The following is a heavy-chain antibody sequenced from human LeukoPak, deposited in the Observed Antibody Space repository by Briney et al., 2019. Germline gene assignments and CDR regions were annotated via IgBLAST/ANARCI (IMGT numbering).Heavy chain of an antibody. V-gene: IGHV3-33*01. CDR2: IWYDGSNK. Sequence: PGGSLRLSCAASGFTFSSYGMHWVRQAPGKGLEWVAVIWYDGSNKYYADSVKGRFTISRDNSKNTLYLQMNSLRAEDTAVYYCARDRDSCINGVCGYSDYWGQGILVTVSS. D-gene: IGHD2-8*01. CDR1: GFTFSSYG. J-gene: IGHJ4*02. CDR3: ARDRDSCINGVCGYSDY.